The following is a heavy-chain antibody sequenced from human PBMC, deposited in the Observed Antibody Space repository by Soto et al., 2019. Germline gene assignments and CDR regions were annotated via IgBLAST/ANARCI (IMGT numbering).Heavy chain of an antibody. Sequence: EVQLVESGGGLVQPGGSLRLSCVASGFTVSSKYMSWVRQAPGKGLEWVSVLYSGGITYYADSVRDRFTISRDNSRNTLYLRMSSLRVEDTAIYYCAVAPRGERLLDFDYWGRGTLVTVSS. CDR1: GFTVSSKY. J-gene: IGHJ4*02. V-gene: IGHV3-66*01. D-gene: IGHD6-25*01. CDR3: AVAPRGERLLDFDY. CDR2: LYSGGIT.